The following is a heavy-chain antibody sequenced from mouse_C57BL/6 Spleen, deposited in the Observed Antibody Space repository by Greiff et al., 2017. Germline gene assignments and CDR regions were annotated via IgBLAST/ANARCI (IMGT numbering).Heavy chain of an antibody. V-gene: IGHV1-26*01. CDR3: VYYDGSSDWYFDV. Sequence: VQLQQSGPELVKPGASVKISCKASGYTFTDYYMNWVKQSHGKSLEWIGDINPNNGGTSYNQKFKGKATLTVDKSSSTAYMELRSLTSEDSAVYYGVYYDGSSDWYFDVWGTGTTVTVSS. J-gene: IGHJ1*03. D-gene: IGHD1-1*01. CDR2: INPNNGGT. CDR1: GYTFTDYY.